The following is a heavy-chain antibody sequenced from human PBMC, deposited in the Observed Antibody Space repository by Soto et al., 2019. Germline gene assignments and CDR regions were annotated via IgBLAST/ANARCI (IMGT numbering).Heavy chain of an antibody. Sequence: EVQLVESGGGLVKPGGSLRLSCAASGFTFSNAWMSWVRQAPGKGLEWVGRIKSKTDGGTTDYAAPVKGRFTLSRDDSKNTLYLQMNSLKTEDTAVYYCPTAYSSSWYFLWGQGTLVTVSS. J-gene: IGHJ4*02. V-gene: IGHV3-15*01. D-gene: IGHD6-13*01. CDR1: GFTFSNAW. CDR2: IKSKTDGGTT. CDR3: PTAYSSSWYFL.